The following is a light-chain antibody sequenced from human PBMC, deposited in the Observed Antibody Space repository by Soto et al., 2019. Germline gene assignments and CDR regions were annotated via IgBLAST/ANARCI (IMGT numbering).Light chain of an antibody. CDR2: DAS. CDR3: QHYNSYSS. J-gene: IGKJ3*01. V-gene: IGKV1-5*01. CDR1: QSISSW. Sequence: DIKMTQSPSTLSASVGDRVTITCRASQSISSWLAWYQQKPGKAPKLLIYDASRLESGVPSRFSGSGSGTEFTLTISSLQPDDFATYYCQHYNSYSSFGPGTKVDIK.